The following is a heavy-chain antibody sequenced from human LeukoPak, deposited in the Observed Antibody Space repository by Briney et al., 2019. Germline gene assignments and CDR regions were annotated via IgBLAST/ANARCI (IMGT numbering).Heavy chain of an antibody. CDR1: GYTFTRYD. CDR3: ARRFVGATLADAFDI. J-gene: IGHJ3*02. D-gene: IGHD1-26*01. CDR2: MNPNSGNT. V-gene: IGHV1-8*01. Sequence: ASVKVSCKASGYTFTRYDINWVRQATGQGLEWMGWMNPNSGNTGYAQKFQGRVTMTRNTSISTAYMELSSLRSEDTAVYYCARRFVGATLADAFDIWGQGTMVTVSS.